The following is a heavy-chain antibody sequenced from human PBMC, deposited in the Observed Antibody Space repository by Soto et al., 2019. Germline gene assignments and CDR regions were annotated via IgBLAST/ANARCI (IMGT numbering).Heavy chain of an antibody. V-gene: IGHV3-21*01. CDR2: ISSASSET. CDR1: GFTFSRVS. Sequence: GGSLRLSCEASGFTFSRVSMNWVRQVPGKGLGWVASISSASSETWYADSVKGRFIISRDNAQTSLFLQMNTLRPEASAISYCARVAYWGPGTQVTVSS. CDR3: ARVAY. J-gene: IGHJ4*02.